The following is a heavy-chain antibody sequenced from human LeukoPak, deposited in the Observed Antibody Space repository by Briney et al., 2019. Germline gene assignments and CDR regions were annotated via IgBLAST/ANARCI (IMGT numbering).Heavy chain of an antibody. CDR1: GGSISSYY. D-gene: IGHD3-3*01. CDR2: IYYSGSN. CDR3: ARSYDFWSGYYLDY. V-gene: IGHV4-59*01. J-gene: IGHJ4*02. Sequence: PSETLSLTCTVSGGSISSYYWSWIRQPPGKGLEWVGYIYYSGSNNYNPSLKSRVTISVDTSKNQFSLKLSSVTAADTAVYYCARSYDFWSGYYLDYWGQGTLVTVSS.